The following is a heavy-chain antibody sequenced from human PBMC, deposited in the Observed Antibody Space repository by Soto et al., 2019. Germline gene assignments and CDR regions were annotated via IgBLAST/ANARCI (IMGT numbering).Heavy chain of an antibody. J-gene: IGHJ4*02. Sequence: QVQLVQSGAEVKKPGSSVKVSCKASGGSFRNFGISWVRQAPGHGLEWMGGIIPNSGTTNYAQKFQGKVTTTTDESTRTAYMELSGLTSGDTSLYYCARDLGGEATIRFWGQGTLVTFSS. CDR1: GGSFRNFG. CDR3: ARDLGGEATIRF. V-gene: IGHV1-69*01. D-gene: IGHD3-16*01. CDR2: IIPNSGTT.